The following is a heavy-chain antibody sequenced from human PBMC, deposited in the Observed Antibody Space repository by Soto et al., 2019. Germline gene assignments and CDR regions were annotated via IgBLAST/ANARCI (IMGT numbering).Heavy chain of an antibody. CDR1: GYTFSNYG. CDR2: ISAYNRNT. V-gene: IGHV1-18*04. CDR3: ARARGITTFLSELDP. Sequence: ASVKVSCKASGYTFSNYGITWVRQAPGQGLEWMGWISAYNRNTNYAQKLEGRVTMTTDTSTSTAYMELRSLRSDDTAVYYCARARGITTFLSELDPWGQGTLVTVSS. J-gene: IGHJ5*02. D-gene: IGHD3-9*01.